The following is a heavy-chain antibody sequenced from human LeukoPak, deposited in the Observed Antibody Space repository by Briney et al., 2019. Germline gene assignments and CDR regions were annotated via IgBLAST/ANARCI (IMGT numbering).Heavy chain of an antibody. V-gene: IGHV3-30*04. CDR3: ARISRVPMVRGSARDVAPGVDY. D-gene: IGHD3-10*01. J-gene: IGHJ4*02. CDR2: ISYDGSNK. CDR1: GFTFSSYA. Sequence: GGSLRLSCAASGFTFSSYAMHWVRQAPGKGLEWVAVISYDGSNKYYADSVKGRFTISRDNSKNTLYLQVNSLRAEDTAVYYCARISRVPMVRGSARDVAPGVDYWGQGTLVTVSS.